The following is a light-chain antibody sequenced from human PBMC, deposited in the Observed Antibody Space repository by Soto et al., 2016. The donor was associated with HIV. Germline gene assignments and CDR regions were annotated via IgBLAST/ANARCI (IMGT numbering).Light chain of an antibody. CDR2: DDS. CDR3: QVWDSSTNHVV. Sequence: SYELTQSPSVSVAPGKTARIACGGNNIGVKVVHWYQQKPGQAPVLVVYDDSDRPSGIPERFSGSNSGNSATLTISRVEAGDEADYFCQVWDSSTNHVVFGGGTKLTVL. CDR1: NIGVKV. J-gene: IGLJ2*01. V-gene: IGLV3-21*03.